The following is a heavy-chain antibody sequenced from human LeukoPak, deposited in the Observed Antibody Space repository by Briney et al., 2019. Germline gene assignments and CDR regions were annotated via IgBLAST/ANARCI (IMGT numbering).Heavy chain of an antibody. J-gene: IGHJ4*02. Sequence: SLTLSCSASGFTFSSYGMQWVRQAPGKGREWVAVISYDGSNKHYTDYVRGRFTNSRDNSKNTLYLQMNSLRAEDTAVYFCANGEKYRSSSGGFYWWGQGTLVTVSS. V-gene: IGHV3-30*18. D-gene: IGHD6-6*01. CDR1: GFTFSSYG. CDR3: ANGEKYRSSSGGFYW. CDR2: ISYDGSNK.